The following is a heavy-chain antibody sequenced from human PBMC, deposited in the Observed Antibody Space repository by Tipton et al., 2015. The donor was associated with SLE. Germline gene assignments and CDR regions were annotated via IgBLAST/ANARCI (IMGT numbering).Heavy chain of an antibody. J-gene: IGHJ6*02. CDR1: GGSISSSSYY. CDR3: ARGLPSGSYYGRNYYYYYGMDV. CDR2: IYYSGST. V-gene: IGHV4-39*07. D-gene: IGHD1-26*01. Sequence: TLSLTCTVSGGSISSSSYYWGWIRQPPGKGLEWIGSIYYSGSTNYNPSLKSRVTISVDTSKNQFSLKLSSVTAADTAVYYCARGLPSGSYYGRNYYYYYGMDVWGQGTTVTVSS.